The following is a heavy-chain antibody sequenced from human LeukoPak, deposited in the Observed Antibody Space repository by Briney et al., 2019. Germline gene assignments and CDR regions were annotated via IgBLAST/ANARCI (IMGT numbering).Heavy chain of an antibody. Sequence: GASVKVSCKASGGTFSSYAISWVRQAPGQGLEWMGGIIPIFGTANYAQKFQGRVTITADESTSTAYMELSSLRSEDTAVYYCSLTVAESSVDYWGQGTLVTVSS. D-gene: IGHD6-19*01. V-gene: IGHV1-69*13. J-gene: IGHJ4*02. CDR1: GGTFSSYA. CDR3: SLTVAESSVDY. CDR2: IIPIFGTA.